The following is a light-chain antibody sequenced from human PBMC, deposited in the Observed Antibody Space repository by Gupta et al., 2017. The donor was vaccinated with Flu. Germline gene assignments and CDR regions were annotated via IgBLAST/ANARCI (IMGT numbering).Light chain of an antibody. CDR2: GAS. J-gene: IGKJ3*01. CDR3: QQDVSSPFD. V-gene: IGKV3-20*01. Sequence: GTLSLSPGERATLSCRASQSVSSNYLAWYQQKPGQAPRLLIYGASSRATGIPDRFSGSGSGTVFTLTIGRLEPEDFAVYYCQQDVSSPFDFGHGTKVDIK. CDR1: QSVSSNY.